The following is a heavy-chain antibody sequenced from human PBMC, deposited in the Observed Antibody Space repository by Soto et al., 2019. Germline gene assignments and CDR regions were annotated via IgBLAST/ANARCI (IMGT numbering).Heavy chain of an antibody. CDR1: GFTFSSYG. CDR2: IWYDGSNK. Sequence: QVQLVESGGGVVQPGRSLRLSCAASGFTFSSYGMHWVRQAPGKGLEWVAVIWYDGSNKNYADSVKGRFTISRDNSKNALYLQMNSLRAEDTAVYYCAREMVGVADYYYCCMDVWGQGTTVTVSS. V-gene: IGHV3-33*01. CDR3: AREMVGVADYYYCCMDV. D-gene: IGHD6-19*01. J-gene: IGHJ6*02.